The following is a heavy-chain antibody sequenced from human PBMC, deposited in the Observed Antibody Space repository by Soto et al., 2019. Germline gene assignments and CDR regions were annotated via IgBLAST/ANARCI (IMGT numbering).Heavy chain of an antibody. CDR3: ERTDRYQLSSFSEY. V-gene: IGHV4-61*01. Sequence: QVQLQESGPGLVKPSETLSLTCTVSGGSVSSTSHYWSWIRQPPGKGLKWIGYIYYTGSTTYNPSHKSRVTISVDTSKNQFSLKMNSVTAADTAVYYCERTDRYQLSSFSEYWGQGTLVTVSS. D-gene: IGHD2-2*01. CDR2: IYYTGST. J-gene: IGHJ4*02. CDR1: GGSVSSTSHY.